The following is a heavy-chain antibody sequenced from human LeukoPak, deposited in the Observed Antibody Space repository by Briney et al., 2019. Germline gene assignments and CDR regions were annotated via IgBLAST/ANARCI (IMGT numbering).Heavy chain of an antibody. Sequence: ASVKVSCKASGYTFTSYGISWVRQAPGQGLEWMGWISAYNGNTNYAQKLQGRVTMTTDTSTSTAYMELRSLRSDDTAVYYCARDPGIAARRSNLDYWGQGTLVIVSS. V-gene: IGHV1-18*01. J-gene: IGHJ4*02. CDR3: ARDPGIAARRSNLDY. CDR2: ISAYNGNT. CDR1: GYTFTSYG. D-gene: IGHD6-6*01.